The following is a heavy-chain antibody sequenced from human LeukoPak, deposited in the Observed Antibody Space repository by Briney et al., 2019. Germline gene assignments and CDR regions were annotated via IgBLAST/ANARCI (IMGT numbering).Heavy chain of an antibody. Sequence: PGGSLRLSCAASGFTFSSYWMNWVRQAPGKGLEWVANIKQDGSEKYYVDSVKGRFTISRDNAKNSLYLQMNSLRAEDTAVYYCAKDYSFRAYGDYVSDYWGQGTLVTVSS. CDR1: GFTFSSYW. CDR3: AKDYSFRAYGDYVSDY. J-gene: IGHJ4*02. D-gene: IGHD4-17*01. V-gene: IGHV3-7*01. CDR2: IKQDGSEK.